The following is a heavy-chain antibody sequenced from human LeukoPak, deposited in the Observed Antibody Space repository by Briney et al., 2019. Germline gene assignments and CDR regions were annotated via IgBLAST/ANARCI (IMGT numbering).Heavy chain of an antibody. J-gene: IGHJ4*02. CDR1: GFTFSSYE. CDR2: ISSSGSTI. V-gene: IGHV3-48*03. D-gene: IGHD6-19*01. CDR3: ARLLSSGWDDFDY. Sequence: PGGSLRLSCAASGFTFSSYEMNWVRRAPGKGLEWVSYISSSGSTIYYADSVKGRFTISRDNAKNSLYLQMNSLRAEDTAVYYCARLLSSGWDDFDYWGQGTLVTVSS.